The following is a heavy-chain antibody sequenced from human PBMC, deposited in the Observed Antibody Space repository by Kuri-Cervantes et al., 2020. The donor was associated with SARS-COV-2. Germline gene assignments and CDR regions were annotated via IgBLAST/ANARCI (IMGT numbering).Heavy chain of an antibody. V-gene: IGHV4-34*01. CDR2: INHSGST. D-gene: IGHD5-18*01. J-gene: IGHJ5*02. Sequence: SQTLSLICAVYGGSFSCYYWSWIRQPPGKGLEWIGEINHSGSTNYNPSLKIRVTISVDTSKNQFSLKLSSVTAADTAVYYCARHRYSYGTPDWFDPWGQGTLVTVSS. CDR3: ARHRYSYGTPDWFDP. CDR1: GGSFSCYY.